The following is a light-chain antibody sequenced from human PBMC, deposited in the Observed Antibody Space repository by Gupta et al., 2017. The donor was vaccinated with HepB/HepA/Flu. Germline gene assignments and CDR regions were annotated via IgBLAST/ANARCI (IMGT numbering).Light chain of an antibody. V-gene: IGLV3-21*03. CDR1: NIEIYS. Sequence: SYVLTQPPSVSAAPGKTATIACEGNNIEIYSVHWYQQKTGQAPVLVVYDDRDRPSGIPERFSGSNSGNTATLSTSRVETGDEADYYCQVWDTASDHVVFGGGTTLTVL. CDR3: QVWDTASDHVV. J-gene: IGLJ2*01. CDR2: DDR.